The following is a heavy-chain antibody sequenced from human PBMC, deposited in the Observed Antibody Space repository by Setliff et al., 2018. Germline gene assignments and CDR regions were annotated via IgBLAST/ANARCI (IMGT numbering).Heavy chain of an antibody. V-gene: IGHV4-34*01. D-gene: IGHD2-8*02. CDR1: GGSFSTYY. CDR2: INHTGST. CDR3: TVYNTGSSKDHY. J-gene: IGHJ4*02. Sequence: SETLSLTCAVYGGSFSTYYWILIRQPPGKGLEWIGEINHTGSTNYNPSLKSRVTISVDTSKNQFSLKLSSVTAADTALYYCTVYNTGSSKDHYWGQGTPVTVSS.